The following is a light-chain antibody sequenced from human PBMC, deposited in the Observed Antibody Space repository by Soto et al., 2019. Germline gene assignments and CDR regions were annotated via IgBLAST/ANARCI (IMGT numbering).Light chain of an antibody. J-gene: IGLJ1*01. CDR1: SSDVGGYNS. CDR2: EVN. Sequence: QSALTQPASVSGSPGQSITISCTGTSSDVGGYNSVSWHQQHPGKAPKLLIFEVNNRPSGVSNRFSGSKSGNTASLTISGLQAEDEADYYCNSYTGSDSSYVFGTGTKLTVL. CDR3: NSYTGSDSSYV. V-gene: IGLV2-14*01.